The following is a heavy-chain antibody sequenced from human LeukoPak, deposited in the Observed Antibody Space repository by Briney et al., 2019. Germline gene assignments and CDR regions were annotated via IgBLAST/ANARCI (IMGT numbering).Heavy chain of an antibody. V-gene: IGHV1-8*01. CDR3: ARGPTGTTWGYYYYYMDV. J-gene: IGHJ6*03. CDR1: GYTFTSYD. CDR2: MNPNSGNT. D-gene: IGHD1-1*01. Sequence: VASVKVSCKASGYTFTSYDINWVRQATGQGLEWMGWMNPNSGNTGYAQKFQGRVTMTRNTSISTAYMEVSSLRSEDTAVYYCARGPTGTTWGYYYYYMDVWGKGTTVTISS.